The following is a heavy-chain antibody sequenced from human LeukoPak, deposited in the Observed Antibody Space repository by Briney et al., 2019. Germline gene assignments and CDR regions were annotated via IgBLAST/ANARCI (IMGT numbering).Heavy chain of an antibody. CDR3: ARDFAVVVAAGDY. CDR1: GFTFSSYS. J-gene: IGHJ4*02. Sequence: GGSLRLSCAASGFTFSSYSMNWVRQAPGKGLEWVSSISSSSSYIYYADSVKGRFTTSRDNAKNSLYLQMNSLRAEDTAVYYCARDFAVVVAAGDYWGQGTLVTVSS. V-gene: IGHV3-21*01. D-gene: IGHD2-15*01. CDR2: ISSSSSYI.